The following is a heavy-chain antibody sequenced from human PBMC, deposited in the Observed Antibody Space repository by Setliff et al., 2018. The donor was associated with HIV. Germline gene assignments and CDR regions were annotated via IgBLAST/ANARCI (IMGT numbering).Heavy chain of an antibody. V-gene: IGHV1-18*01. Sequence: ASVKVSCKASGGPFSAYAITWVRQAPGQGLEWMGWISGYGNRKYAQKFEGRLTVTTDTSTSTAYMELRTLRSDDTAVYFCASGRGIYGSGALEAYDIWGQGTMVT. CDR1: GGPFSAYA. J-gene: IGHJ3*02. CDR3: ASGRGIYGSGALEAYDI. D-gene: IGHD3-10*01. CDR2: ISGYGNR.